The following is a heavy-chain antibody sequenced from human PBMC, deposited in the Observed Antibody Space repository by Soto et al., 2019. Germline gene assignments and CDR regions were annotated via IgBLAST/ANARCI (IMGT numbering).Heavy chain of an antibody. D-gene: IGHD3-22*01. Sequence: QVQLVQSGAEVKKPGSSVKVSCKASGGTFSSYAITWVRQAPGQGLEWMGGIIPIFGTANYAQKFQGRVTITAADSTSTAYMELSSLRSEDTAVFYCARDGGPSSGYYPYWFDPWGQGPLVTVSS. CDR3: ARDGGPSSGYYPYWFDP. V-gene: IGHV1-69*12. J-gene: IGHJ5*02. CDR1: GGTFSSYA. CDR2: IIPIFGTA.